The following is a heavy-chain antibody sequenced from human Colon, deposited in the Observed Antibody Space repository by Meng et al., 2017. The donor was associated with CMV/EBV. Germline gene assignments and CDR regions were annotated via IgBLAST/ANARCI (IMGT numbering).Heavy chain of an antibody. D-gene: IGHD1/OR15-1a*01. J-gene: IGHJ4*02. Sequence: QPGRSRRLSCAASGFTVNTYFMSWVRQAPGKGLEWVSIIYPDGRPFYADSVQGRFTISTDNSKNTLYLQMNSLRAEDTATYYWAKDEVPNNINYWGQATLVTVSS. V-gene: IGHV3-53*01. CDR3: AKDEVPNNINY. CDR2: IYPDGRP. CDR1: GFTVNTYF.